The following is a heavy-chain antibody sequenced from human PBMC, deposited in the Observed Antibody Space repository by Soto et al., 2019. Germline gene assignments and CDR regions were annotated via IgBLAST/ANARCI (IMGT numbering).Heavy chain of an antibody. J-gene: IGHJ4*02. CDR3: ARDPTYFYDSSGYYDY. CDR2: INSDGSST. V-gene: IGHV3-74*01. Sequence: GGSLRLCCAASGFTFSSYWMHWVRQAPGKGLVWVSRINSDGSSTSYADSVKGRFTISRDNAKNTLYLQMNSLRAEDMAVYYCARDPTYFYDSSGYYDYWGQGTLVTVSS. CDR1: GFTFSSYW. D-gene: IGHD3-22*01.